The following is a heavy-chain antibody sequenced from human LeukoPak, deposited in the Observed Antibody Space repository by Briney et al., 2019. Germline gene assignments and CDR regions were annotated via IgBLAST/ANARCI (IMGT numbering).Heavy chain of an antibody. CDR2: FDPEDGET. CDR3: ATGLIRFLEWSNPAPFDY. J-gene: IGHJ4*02. Sequence: GASVKVSCKVSGYTLTELSMHWVRQAPGKGLEWMGGFDPEDGETIYAQKFQGRVTMTEDTSTDTAYMELSSLRSEDTAVYYCATGLIRFLEWSNPAPFDYWGQGTLVTVSS. V-gene: IGHV1-24*01. D-gene: IGHD3-3*01. CDR1: GYTLTELS.